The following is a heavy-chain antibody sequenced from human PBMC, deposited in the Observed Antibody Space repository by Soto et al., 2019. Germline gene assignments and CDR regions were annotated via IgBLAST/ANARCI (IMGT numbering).Heavy chain of an antibody. CDR1: GFTFSSYG. V-gene: IGHV3-30*18. CDR2: ISYDGSNK. CDR3: AKDPSYPPYYDFWSGYYTGMMPPPIDP. Sequence: PGGSLRLSCAASGFTFSSYGMHWVRQAPGKGLEWVAVISYDGSNKYYADSVKGRFTISRDNSKNTLYLQMNSLRAEDTAVYYCAKDPSYPPYYDFWSGYYTGMMPPPIDPWGQGT. J-gene: IGHJ5*02. D-gene: IGHD3-3*01.